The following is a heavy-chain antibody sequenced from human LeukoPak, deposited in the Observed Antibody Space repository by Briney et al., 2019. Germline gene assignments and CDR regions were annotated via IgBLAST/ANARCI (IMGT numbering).Heavy chain of an antibody. D-gene: IGHD4-23*01. CDR1: GGSISSSSYY. Sequence: PSETLSLTCTVSGGSISSSSYYWGWIRQPPGKGLEWIGSIYYSGSTYYNPSLKSRVTLSVDTSKNQFSLKLSSVTAADTAVYYCASGTSGGNPFDYWGQGTLVTVSS. CDR2: IYYSGST. J-gene: IGHJ4*02. V-gene: IGHV4-39*07. CDR3: ASGTSGGNPFDY.